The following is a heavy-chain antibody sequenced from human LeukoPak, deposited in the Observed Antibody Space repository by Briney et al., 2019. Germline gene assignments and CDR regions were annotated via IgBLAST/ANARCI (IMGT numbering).Heavy chain of an antibody. CDR1: GFILSSYA. J-gene: IGHJ4*02. Sequence: PGGSLRLSCATSGFILSSYAMSWVGQAPGKGLEWVSTVSGGGGSTWYADSVKGRFTISRDNSKNTLYLQMNSLRAEDTAVYYCATYVRGDFDYWGQGTLVTVSS. D-gene: IGHD3-10*02. CDR3: ATYVRGDFDY. V-gene: IGHV3-23*01. CDR2: VSGGGGST.